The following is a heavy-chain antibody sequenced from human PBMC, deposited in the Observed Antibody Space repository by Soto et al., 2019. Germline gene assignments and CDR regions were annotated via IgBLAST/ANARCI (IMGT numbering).Heavy chain of an antibody. D-gene: IGHD2-21*01. Sequence: ASVKVSCKASGYTFTSYTIHWVRHAPGQRPEWMGWINAGNGKTKYSPRIQDRVNITRDASASTVYMELSSLKSEDTAIYYCARDFFSHKYDSPWPYYFWGQGCLVPVSS. CDR2: INAGNGKT. V-gene: IGHV1-3*01. CDR3: ARDFFSHKYDSPWPYYF. J-gene: IGHJ4*02. CDR1: GYTFTSYT.